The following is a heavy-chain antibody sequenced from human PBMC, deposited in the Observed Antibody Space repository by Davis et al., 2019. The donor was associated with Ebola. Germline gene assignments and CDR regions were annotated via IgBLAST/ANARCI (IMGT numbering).Heavy chain of an antibody. D-gene: IGHD5-24*01. V-gene: IGHV5-51*01. J-gene: IGHJ3*02. CDR2: IYPGDSDT. CDR3: ARMAPPDAFDI. CDR1: GYDFTSSW. Sequence: GESLKISCQGSGYDFTSSWIAWVRLMPGKGLEWMGIIYPGDSDTRYSPSFQGQVTISADKSISTAYLQWSSLKASDTTMYYCARMAPPDAFDIWGQGTMVTVSS.